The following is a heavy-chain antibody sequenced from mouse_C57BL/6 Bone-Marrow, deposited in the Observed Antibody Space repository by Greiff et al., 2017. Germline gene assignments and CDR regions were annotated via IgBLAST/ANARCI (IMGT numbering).Heavy chain of an antibody. CDR2: ISYDGSN. Sequence: VQLQQSGPGLVKPSQSLSLPCSVTGYSITSGYYWNWIRQFPGNKLEWMGYISYDGSNNYNPSLKNRISITRDTSKNQFFLKLNSVTTEDTATYYCARGWQGAYWGQGTLVTVSA. J-gene: IGHJ3*01. V-gene: IGHV3-6*01. CDR3: ARGWQGAY. CDR1: GYSITSGYY. D-gene: IGHD2-3*01.